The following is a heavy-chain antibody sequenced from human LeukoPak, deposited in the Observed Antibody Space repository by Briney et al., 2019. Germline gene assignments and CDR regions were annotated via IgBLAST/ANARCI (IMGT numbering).Heavy chain of an antibody. J-gene: IGHJ5*02. Sequence: ASVKVSCKASGYTFTSHGISWVRQAPGQGLEWMGWISAYNGNTNYAQKLQGRVTMTTDTSTSTAYMELRSLRSDDTAVYYCAREKQQLVLGWFDPWGQGTLVTVSS. V-gene: IGHV1-18*01. CDR1: GYTFTSHG. CDR2: ISAYNGNT. CDR3: AREKQQLVLGWFDP. D-gene: IGHD6-13*01.